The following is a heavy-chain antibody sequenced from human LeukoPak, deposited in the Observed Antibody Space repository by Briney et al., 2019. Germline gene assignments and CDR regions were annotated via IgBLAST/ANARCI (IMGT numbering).Heavy chain of an antibody. Sequence: GGSLRLSCAASGFTFDDYAMHWVRQAPGKGLEWVSGISWNSGSIGYADSVKGRFTISRDNAKNSLYLQMNSLRAEDTALYYCAKDPSDYGDYVGAFDIWGQGTMVTVSS. CDR2: ISWNSGSI. J-gene: IGHJ3*02. CDR1: GFTFDDYA. V-gene: IGHV3-9*01. CDR3: AKDPSDYGDYVGAFDI. D-gene: IGHD4-17*01.